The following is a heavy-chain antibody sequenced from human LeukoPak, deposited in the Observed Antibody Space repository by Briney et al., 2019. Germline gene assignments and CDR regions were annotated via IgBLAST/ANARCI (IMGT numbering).Heavy chain of an antibody. V-gene: IGHV3-23*03. Sequence: GGSLRLSCAASGFTFSSYAMSWVRQAPGKGLEWVSVIYSDGNTYYAESVKGRFTISRDISKNTVYLQMNSLRAEDTAFYYCTTPSGAFWGQGTLVTVSS. CDR3: TTPSGAF. CDR2: IYSDGNT. CDR1: GFTFSSYA. J-gene: IGHJ4*02.